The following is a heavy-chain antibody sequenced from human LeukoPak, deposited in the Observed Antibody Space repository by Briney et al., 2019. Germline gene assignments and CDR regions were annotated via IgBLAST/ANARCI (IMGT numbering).Heavy chain of an antibody. CDR2: ITDDGSST. CDR3: ATDGTHGDFDY. Sequence: GSLRLSCAASGFTFSSYWAHWVRQAPGKGLVWVSRITDDGSSTNYADSVKGRFTISRDNAKNTLYLQMNSLTAEDTAVYYCATDGTHGDFDYWGQGTLVTVSS. J-gene: IGHJ4*02. V-gene: IGHV3-74*01. D-gene: IGHD1-7*01. CDR1: GFTFSSYW.